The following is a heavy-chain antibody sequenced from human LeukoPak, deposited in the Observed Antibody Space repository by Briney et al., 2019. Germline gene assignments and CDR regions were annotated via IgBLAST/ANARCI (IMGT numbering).Heavy chain of an antibody. CDR1: GGSISSSSYY. V-gene: IGHV4-39*01. CDR2: IYYSGST. J-gene: IGHJ3*02. D-gene: IGHD5-24*01. Sequence: SETLSLTCTVSGGSISSSSYYWGWIRQPPGKGLEWIGSIYYSGSTYYNPSLKSRVTISVDTSKNQFSLKLSSATAADTAVYYCARGLLDGYTHPAAFDIWGQGTMVTVSS. CDR3: ARGLLDGYTHPAAFDI.